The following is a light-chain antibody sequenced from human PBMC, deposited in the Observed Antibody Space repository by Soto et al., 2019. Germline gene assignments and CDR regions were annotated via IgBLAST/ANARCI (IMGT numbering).Light chain of an antibody. CDR1: SGHSSYN. Sequence: QPVLTQSSSASASLGSSVKLTCTLTSGHSSYNIAWHQQQPGKAPRYLMKLEGSGSYNKGSGVPDRFSGSSSGPDRYLTISNLQFEDEADYYCETWDGNTHVVFGGGTQLTVL. CDR2: LEGSGSY. J-gene: IGLJ2*01. V-gene: IGLV4-60*02. CDR3: ETWDGNTHVV.